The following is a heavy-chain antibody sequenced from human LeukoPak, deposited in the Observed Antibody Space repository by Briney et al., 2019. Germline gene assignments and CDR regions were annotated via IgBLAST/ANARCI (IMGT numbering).Heavy chain of an antibody. CDR2: IYNTGCA. J-gene: IGHJ5*02. V-gene: IGHV4-4*07. Sequence: PSETLSLTCNVSGASISSHYWNWIRQPAGKGLEWIGRIYNTGCANYNPSLKSRVTMSLGTSRNQISLKLTSVTAADTAVYYCARDVFFRAHNWFDPWGQGTLVTVSS. CDR1: GASISSHY. CDR3: ARDVFFRAHNWFDP. D-gene: IGHD2/OR15-2a*01.